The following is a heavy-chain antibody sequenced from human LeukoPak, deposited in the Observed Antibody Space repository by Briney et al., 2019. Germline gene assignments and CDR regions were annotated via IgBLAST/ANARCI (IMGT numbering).Heavy chain of an antibody. V-gene: IGHV3-11*04. CDR1: GFTFSDYY. CDR3: ARDIYYYDSSGYYFPGGGDY. D-gene: IGHD3-22*01. Sequence: PGGSLRLSCAASGFTFSDYYMSWIRQAPGKGLEWVSYISSGGSTIYYADSVKGRFTISRDNAKNSLYLQMNSLRAEDTAVYYCARDIYYYDSSGYYFPGGGDYWGQGTLVTVSS. J-gene: IGHJ4*02. CDR2: ISSGGSTI.